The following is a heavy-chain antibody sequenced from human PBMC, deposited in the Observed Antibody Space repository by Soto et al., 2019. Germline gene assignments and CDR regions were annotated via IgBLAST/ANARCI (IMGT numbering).Heavy chain of an antibody. CDR2: IYYSGST. Sequence: SETLSLTCTVSGGSISSGGYYWSWIRQHPGKGLEWIGYIYYSGSTYYNPSLKSRVTISVDTSKNQFSLKLSSVTATDTAVYYCARDHPRNYYYYGMDVWGQGTTVTVSS. CDR1: GGSISSGGYY. J-gene: IGHJ6*02. V-gene: IGHV4-31*03. CDR3: ARDHPRNYYYYGMDV.